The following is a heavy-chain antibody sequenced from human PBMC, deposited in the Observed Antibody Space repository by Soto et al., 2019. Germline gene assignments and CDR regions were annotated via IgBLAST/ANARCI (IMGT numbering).Heavy chain of an antibody. D-gene: IGHD3-22*01. J-gene: IGHJ4*02. V-gene: IGHV3-23*01. Sequence: EVHLLESGGGLVQPGGSLRLSCAASGFSFSSYAMSWVRQAPGKGLEWVSAISGSGDSTHYTDSVKGRFTISRDNSKNTLYLQMNSLRAEDTAVYYCAKRYYYDNSGLWDYWGQGTLVTVSS. CDR3: AKRYYYDNSGLWDY. CDR2: ISGSGDST. CDR1: GFSFSSYA.